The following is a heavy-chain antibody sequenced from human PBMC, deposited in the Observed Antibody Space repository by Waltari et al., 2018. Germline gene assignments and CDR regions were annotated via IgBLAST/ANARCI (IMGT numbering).Heavy chain of an antibody. D-gene: IGHD3-10*01. CDR3: ARTFTMVRGGVISTPGY. CDR2: IVGGSGNK. V-gene: IGHV1-58*01. Sequence: QMQLVQSGPEVKKPGTSVKVSCKASGFTFTSSAVQWVRQARGQRLEWIGLIVGGSGNKNDAQKFQERVTITRDMSTSTAYRELSSLRSEDTAVYYCARTFTMVRGGVISTPGYWGQGTLVTVSS. CDR1: GFTFTSSA. J-gene: IGHJ4*02.